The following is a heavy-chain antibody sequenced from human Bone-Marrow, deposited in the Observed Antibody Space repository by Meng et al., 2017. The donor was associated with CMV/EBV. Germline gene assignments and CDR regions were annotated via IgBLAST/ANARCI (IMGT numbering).Heavy chain of an antibody. D-gene: IGHD3-16*02. V-gene: IGHV1-69*10. J-gene: IGHJ4*02. CDR3: EREIVRGADS. Sequence: SVKVSCKASGGTFSNHAISWVRQAPGQGLEWMGGIIPLLDVANYTQKYQGRITITADKSTTTVFMDQSSLRSEDTAVYYCEREIVRGADSWGQGTLVTVSS. CDR2: IIPLLDVA. CDR1: GGTFSNHA.